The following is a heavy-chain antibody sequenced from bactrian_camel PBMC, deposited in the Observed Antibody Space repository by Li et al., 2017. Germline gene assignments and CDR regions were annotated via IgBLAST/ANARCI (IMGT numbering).Heavy chain of an antibody. J-gene: IGHJ4*01. Sequence: DVQLVESGGGSVQAGGSLTLSCVASGFTRSRYCMGWFRQRPGKDREGLAVLWIGGATTSYADSVKGRFTITQVDGRKAIDLEMDNLKLEDTAVYYCAAGFLLPGACGRGTWLGGTYMYSGQGTQVTVS. D-gene: IGHD2*01. CDR1: GFTRSRYC. CDR2: LWIGGATT. V-gene: IGHV3S42*01. CDR3: AAGFLLPGACGRGTWLGGTYMY.